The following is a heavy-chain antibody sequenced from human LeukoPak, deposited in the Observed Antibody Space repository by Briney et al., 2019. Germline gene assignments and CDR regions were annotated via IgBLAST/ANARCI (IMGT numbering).Heavy chain of an antibody. CDR3: AKWGPYDILTGRIN. Sequence: GGSLRLSCAASGFTFSSYGMHWVRQAPGKGLEWVAVISYDGSNKYYADSVKGRFTISRDNSKNTLYLQMNSLRAEDTAVYYCAKWGPYDILTGRINWGQGTLVTVSS. V-gene: IGHV3-30*18. CDR2: ISYDGSNK. D-gene: IGHD3-9*01. CDR1: GFTFSSYG. J-gene: IGHJ4*02.